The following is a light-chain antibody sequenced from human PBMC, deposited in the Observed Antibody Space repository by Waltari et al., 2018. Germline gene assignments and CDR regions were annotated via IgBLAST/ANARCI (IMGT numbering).Light chain of an antibody. V-gene: IGLV2-18*02. CDR3: CSYTGSNTLV. CDR2: EVT. J-gene: IGLJ2*01. Sequence: QSALTQPPSVSGSPGQSVTISCTGTSSDVGYYNRVSWYQQPPGAAPKLMIYEVTNRPSVVPDRFSGSKSGNTASLTISGLQAEDEANYYCCSYTGSNTLVFGGGTKLTVL. CDR1: SSDVGYYNR.